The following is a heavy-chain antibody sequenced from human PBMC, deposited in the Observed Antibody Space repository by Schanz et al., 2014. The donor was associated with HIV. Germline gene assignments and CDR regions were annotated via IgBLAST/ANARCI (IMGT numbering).Heavy chain of an antibody. CDR1: GFIFSDYS. CDR3: TRDGGCSGSACYGYGMDV. V-gene: IGHV3-48*02. J-gene: IGHJ6*02. Sequence: ELQLAESGGRLEQPGGSLRLSCAASGFIFSDYSMNWVRQAPGKGLEWVAHMIWNNGIYYADSVKGRFTISRDNAKNTLVVQMNNLREDDTAVYYCTRDGGCSGSACYGYGMDVWGQGTTVTVSS. D-gene: IGHD1-26*01. CDR2: MIWNNGI.